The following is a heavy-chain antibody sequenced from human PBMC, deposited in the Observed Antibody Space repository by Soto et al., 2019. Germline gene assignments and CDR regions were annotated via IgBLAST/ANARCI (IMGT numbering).Heavy chain of an antibody. CDR1: GFTFSSYV. J-gene: IGHJ6*02. CDR3: SKDRSSGWYRPFSDGMDV. CDR2: IVGSGGTT. Sequence: EVQLLESGGGLVQPGGSLRLSCTASGFTFSSYVMSWVRQAPGKGLEWVSIIVGSGGTTYYADSVKGRFTVSRDNSKNTLYLQMGSLRAEDTAVYYCSKDRSSGWYRPFSDGMDVWGQGATVTVSS. D-gene: IGHD6-19*01. V-gene: IGHV3-23*01.